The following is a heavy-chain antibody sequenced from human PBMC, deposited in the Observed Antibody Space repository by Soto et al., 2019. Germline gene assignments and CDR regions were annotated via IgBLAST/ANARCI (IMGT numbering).Heavy chain of an antibody. J-gene: IGHJ4*02. Sequence: QVQLVQSGAEVKKPGASVKVSCKASGYTFTSYAMHWVRQAPGQRLEWMGWINAGNGNTKYSQKFQGRVTITRDTSASTAYMELSSLRSEDTAVYYCAVYGSGSLKTFDYWGQGTLVTVSS. CDR3: AVYGSGSLKTFDY. CDR2: INAGNGNT. CDR1: GYTFTSYA. V-gene: IGHV1-3*01. D-gene: IGHD3-10*01.